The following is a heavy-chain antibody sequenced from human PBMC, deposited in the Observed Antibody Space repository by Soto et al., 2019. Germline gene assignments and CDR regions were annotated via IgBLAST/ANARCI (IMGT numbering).Heavy chain of an antibody. CDR1: GGSISSSSYY. CDR2: IYYSGST. Sequence: SETLSLTCTVSGGSISSSSYYWGWIRQPPGKGLEWIGSIYYSGSTYYNPSLKSRVTISVDTSKNQFSLKLSSVTAADTAVYYCARHPITMVRGVSPHYYYYYYMDVWGKGTTVTVSS. J-gene: IGHJ6*03. V-gene: IGHV4-39*01. CDR3: ARHPITMVRGVSPHYYYYYYMDV. D-gene: IGHD3-10*01.